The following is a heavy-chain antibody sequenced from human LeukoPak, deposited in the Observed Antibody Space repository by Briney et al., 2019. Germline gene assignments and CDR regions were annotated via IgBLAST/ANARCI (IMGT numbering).Heavy chain of an antibody. CDR2: ISSSIDYI. D-gene: IGHD3-10*01. Sequence: PGGSLRLSCAASGFIFSSFSMTWVRQAPGKGLEWVSSISSSIDYILYADSVKGRFTISRDSAKNSLYLQMNSLRDEDTAVYYCARGVSTIRGVIVYWGQGTLVTVSS. CDR1: GFIFSSFS. V-gene: IGHV3-21*01. CDR3: ARGVSTIRGVIVY. J-gene: IGHJ4*02.